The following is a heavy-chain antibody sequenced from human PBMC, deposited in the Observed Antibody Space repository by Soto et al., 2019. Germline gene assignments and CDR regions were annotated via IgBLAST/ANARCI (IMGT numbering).Heavy chain of an antibody. V-gene: IGHV1-3*01. Sequence: ASVKVSCKASGYTFTSYAMHWVRQAPGQRLEWMGWINAGNGNTKYSQKFQGRVTITRDTSASTVYMELSSLRSEDTAVYYCARALYCSGGSCYFAFDIWGQGTMVTVSS. J-gene: IGHJ3*02. CDR1: GYTFTSYA. CDR2: INAGNGNT. CDR3: ARALYCSGGSCYFAFDI. D-gene: IGHD2-15*01.